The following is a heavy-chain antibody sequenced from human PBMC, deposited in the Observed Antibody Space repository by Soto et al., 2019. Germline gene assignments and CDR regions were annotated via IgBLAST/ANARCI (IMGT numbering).Heavy chain of an antibody. J-gene: IGHJ6*03. V-gene: IGHV3-64*01. CDR1: GFTFSSYA. CDR3: ARDPSLGYCSSTSCYEGAYYYYMDV. D-gene: IGHD2-2*01. Sequence: GGSLRLSCAASGFTFSSYAMHWVRQAPGKGLEYVSAISSNGGSTYYANSVKGRFTISRDNSKNTLYLQMGSLRAEDMAVYYYARDPSLGYCSSTSCYEGAYYYYMDVWGKGTTVTVSS. CDR2: ISSNGGST.